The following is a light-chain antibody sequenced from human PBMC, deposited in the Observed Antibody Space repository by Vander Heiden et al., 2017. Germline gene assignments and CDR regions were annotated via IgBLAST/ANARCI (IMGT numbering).Light chain of an antibody. CDR3: QQRSGRAPDI. CDR1: ETVGWY. J-gene: IGKJ5*01. V-gene: IGKV3-11*02. CDR2: DGT. Sequence: ELVLTQSPATLSLSTGERATLSCRANETVGWYLSGYQQKTAHQASRLINDGTTRTAADPARCSGSGSGRQFVLTISSREDEEDAVEYCQQRSGRAPDIFGQGTRLEVK.